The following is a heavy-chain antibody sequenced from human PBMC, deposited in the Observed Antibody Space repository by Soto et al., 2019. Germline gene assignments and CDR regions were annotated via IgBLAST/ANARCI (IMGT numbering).Heavy chain of an antibody. CDR3: SSWNAYVWGNRYYYYYCMDV. D-gene: IGHD3-16*01. CDR1: GGTFSSYA. V-gene: IGHV1-69*01. Sequence: QVQLVQSGAEVKKPGSSVKVSCKASGGTFSSYAISWVRQAPGQGLEWMGGIIPIFGTANYAQKFQGRVTITADESTSTAYMELSSRRSEDTAVYYCSSWNAYVWGNRYYYYYCMDVWGQGTTVTVSS. J-gene: IGHJ6*02. CDR2: IIPIFGTA.